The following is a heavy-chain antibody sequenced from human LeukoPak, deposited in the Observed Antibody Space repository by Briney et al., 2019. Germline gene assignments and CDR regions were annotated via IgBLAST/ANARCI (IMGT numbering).Heavy chain of an antibody. J-gene: IGHJ4*02. CDR2: ISYDGSNK. CDR1: RFTFSSYG. V-gene: IGHV3-30*18. D-gene: IGHD6-19*01. CDR3: AKWQQWLDYFDY. Sequence: GRSLRLSCAASRFTFSSYGMHWVRQAPGKGLEWVAVISYDGSNKYYADSVKGRFTISRDNSKNTLYLQMNSLTAEDTAVYYCAKWQQWLDYFDYWGQGTLVTVSS.